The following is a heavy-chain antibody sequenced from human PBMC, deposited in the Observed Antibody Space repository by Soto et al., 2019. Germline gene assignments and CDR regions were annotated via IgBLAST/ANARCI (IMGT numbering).Heavy chain of an antibody. CDR2: ITGGGDTA. J-gene: IGHJ4*02. D-gene: IGHD1-20*01. CDR1: GFTFSNYA. V-gene: IGHV3-23*01. CDR3: AKRDRSNWSYFDY. Sequence: EVQLLESGGGLVQPGGSLRLSCAASGFTFSNYAMTWVRQAPGRGLEWVSVITGGGDTAYYADSGKGRFTISRDNSKNTLYLQMNSLRAEDTALYYCAKRDRSNWSYFDYWGQGTLVTVSS.